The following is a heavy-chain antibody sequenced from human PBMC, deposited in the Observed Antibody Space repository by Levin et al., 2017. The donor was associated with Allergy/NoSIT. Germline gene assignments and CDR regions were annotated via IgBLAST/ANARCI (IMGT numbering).Heavy chain of an antibody. CDR1: GFTFSNNW. CDR3: VVGGPTFSS. Sequence: GGSLRLSCVTSGFTFSNNWMSGVRQAPGKGLEGGASIKQEGSEKYYVDSVKGRFTISRDNATNSLYLQMNSLRAEDTAVYYCVVGGPTFSSWGQGTLATVSS. CDR2: IKQEGSEK. V-gene: IGHV3-7*01. J-gene: IGHJ5*02. D-gene: IGHD2/OR15-2a*01.